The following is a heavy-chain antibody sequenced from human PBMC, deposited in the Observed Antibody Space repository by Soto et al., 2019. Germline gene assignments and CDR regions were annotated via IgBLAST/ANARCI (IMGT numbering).Heavy chain of an antibody. D-gene: IGHD2-8*01. J-gene: IGHJ4*02. CDR3: ARLVYDTRLNYMYFDF. Sequence: SETLSLTCAVSGVSISSGNWWTWVRQTPQRGLEYIGEIFHDGTANYYPSFERRVAISVDTSKNQFSLKLTSSTAADTAIYFCARLVYDTRLNYMYFDFWGQGALVTVSS. CDR1: GVSISSGNW. CDR2: IFHDGTA. V-gene: IGHV4-4*02.